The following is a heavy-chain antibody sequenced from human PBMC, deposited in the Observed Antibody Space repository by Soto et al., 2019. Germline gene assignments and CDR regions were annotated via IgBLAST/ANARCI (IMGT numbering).Heavy chain of an antibody. CDR3: AKFVRQQLVLFGVGATDYYYYGMDV. J-gene: IGHJ6*02. Sequence: PGGSLRLSCAASGFTFSSYAMRWVRQAPGKGLEWVSAISGSGGSTYYADSVKGRFTISRDNSKNTLYLQMNSLRAEDTAVYYCAKFVRQQLVLFGVGATDYYYYGMDVWGQGTTVTVSS. V-gene: IGHV3-23*01. D-gene: IGHD6-13*01. CDR1: GFTFSSYA. CDR2: ISGSGGST.